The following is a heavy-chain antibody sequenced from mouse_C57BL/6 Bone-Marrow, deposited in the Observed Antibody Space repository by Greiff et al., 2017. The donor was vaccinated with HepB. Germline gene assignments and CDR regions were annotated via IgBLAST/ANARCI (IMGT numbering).Heavy chain of an antibody. CDR2: IYTGSGST. D-gene: IGHD2-5*01. J-gene: IGHJ3*01. Sequence: VQLQQPGAELVKPGASVKMSCKASGYTFTSYWITWVKQRPGQGLEWIGDIYTGSGSTNYTEKFKSKATLTVDTSSSTAYMQLSSLTSEDSAVYYCSRRGNSNYVAYWGQGTLVTVSA. CDR1: GYTFTSYW. V-gene: IGHV1-55*01. CDR3: SRRGNSNYVAY.